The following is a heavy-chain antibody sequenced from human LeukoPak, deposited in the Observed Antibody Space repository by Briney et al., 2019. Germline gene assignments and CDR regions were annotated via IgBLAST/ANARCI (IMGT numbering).Heavy chain of an antibody. J-gene: IGHJ1*01. Sequence: PGGSLRLSCAASGFTFSSYEMNWVRQAPGKGLEWVSYISSSGSTIYYADSVKGRLTISRDNAKNSLYLQMNSLRAEDTASYYCAGPYYYVAGSYRYFQHWGQGTLVIVSS. D-gene: IGHD3-10*01. CDR2: ISSSGSTI. CDR1: GFTFSSYE. V-gene: IGHV3-48*03. CDR3: AGPYYYVAGSYRYFQH.